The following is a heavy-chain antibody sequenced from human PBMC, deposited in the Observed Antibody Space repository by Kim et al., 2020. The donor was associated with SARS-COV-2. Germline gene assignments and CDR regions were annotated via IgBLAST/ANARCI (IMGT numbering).Heavy chain of an antibody. CDR3: VRDRWGAAFDI. CDR1: GFTFSAYD. J-gene: IGHJ3*02. CDR2: ITKTSSTI. Sequence: GGSLRLSCATSGFTFSAYDMNWVRQAPGKGLEWLSFITKTSSTIYYADSVKGRFTISRDNPMNSLYLQLNSLTHEATAVYFCVRDRWGAAFDIWVKGT. V-gene: IGHV3-48*02. D-gene: IGHD3-16*01.